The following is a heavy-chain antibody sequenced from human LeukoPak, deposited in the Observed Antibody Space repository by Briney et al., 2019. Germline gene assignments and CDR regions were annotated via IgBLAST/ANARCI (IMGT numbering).Heavy chain of an antibody. Sequence: GESLKISCKGSGYSFTNYWIGWVRQMPGKGLECMGIIYPGDSDTRYSPSFQGQVTISADKSISTAYLQWSSLKASDTAMYYCARPHGSGSLVDAFDIWGQGTMVTVSS. D-gene: IGHD3-10*01. CDR3: ARPHGSGSLVDAFDI. J-gene: IGHJ3*02. CDR1: GYSFTNYW. CDR2: IYPGDSDT. V-gene: IGHV5-51*01.